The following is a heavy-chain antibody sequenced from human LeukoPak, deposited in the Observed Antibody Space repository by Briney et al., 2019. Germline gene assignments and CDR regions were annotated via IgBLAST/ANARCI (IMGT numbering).Heavy chain of an antibody. V-gene: IGHV1-69*01. Sequence: SVKVSCKASGGTFSSYAISWVRQAPGQGLEWMGGIIPIFGTANYAQKFQGRVTITADESTSTAYMELSSLRAEDTAVYYCATQVEMATLEAWGQGTLVTVSS. CDR2: IIPIFGTA. CDR1: GGTFSSYA. J-gene: IGHJ5*02. D-gene: IGHD5-24*01. CDR3: ATQVEMATLEA.